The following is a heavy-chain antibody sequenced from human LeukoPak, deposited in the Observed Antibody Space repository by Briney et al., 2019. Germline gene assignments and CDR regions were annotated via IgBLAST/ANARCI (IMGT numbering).Heavy chain of an antibody. CDR1: GGSINRSSYY. J-gene: IGHJ3*01. CDR2: MHPSEST. D-gene: IGHD2-2*02. CDR3: ARQPPDSNTFDV. Sequence: KTSETLSLTCTVSGGSINRSSYYWAWIRQPPGKGMEWIGSMHPSESTHYNPSLSSRITISVDTSTNQFSLSLTSVTAADRAVYYCARQPPDSNTFDVWGQGTMVSVS. V-gene: IGHV4-39*01.